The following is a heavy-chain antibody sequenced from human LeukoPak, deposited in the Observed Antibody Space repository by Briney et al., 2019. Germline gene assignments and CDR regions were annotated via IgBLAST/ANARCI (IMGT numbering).Heavy chain of an antibody. J-gene: IGHJ5*02. CDR1: GGSFSGYY. CDR3: ARGIVGATTSDCWFDP. V-gene: IGHV4-34*01. D-gene: IGHD1-26*01. Sequence: PSETLSLTCAVYGGSFSGYYWSWIRQPPGKGLEWIGEINHSGSTNYNPSLKSRVTISVDTSKNQFSLKLSSVTAADTAVYYCARGIVGATTSDCWFDPWGQGTQVSVSS. CDR2: INHSGST.